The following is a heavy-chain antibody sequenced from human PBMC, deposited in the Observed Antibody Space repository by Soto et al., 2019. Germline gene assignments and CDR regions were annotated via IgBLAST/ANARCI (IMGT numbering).Heavy chain of an antibody. CDR1: GYTFTSYD. Sequence: QVQLVQSGAEVKKPGASVKVSCKASGYTFTSYDINWVRQATGQVLEWMGWMNPNSGNTGYAQKFQRRVTMNRHTSISTAYMQLSSLRSEDTAVYYCARTLYGDNVDYWGQGTLVTVSS. D-gene: IGHD4-17*01. J-gene: IGHJ4*02. CDR2: MNPNSGNT. V-gene: IGHV1-8*01. CDR3: ARTLYGDNVDY.